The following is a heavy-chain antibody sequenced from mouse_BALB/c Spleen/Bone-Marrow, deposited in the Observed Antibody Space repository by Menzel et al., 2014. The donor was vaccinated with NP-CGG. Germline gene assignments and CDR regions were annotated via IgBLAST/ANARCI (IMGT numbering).Heavy chain of an antibody. CDR2: IDPSDSYT. CDR3: ARLGRDY. J-gene: IGHJ2*01. CDR1: GYTFTSYW. V-gene: IGHV1S127*01. Sequence: VQLQQSGAELVKPGASVKMSCKASGYTFTSYWMHWVKQRPGQGLEWIGTIDPSDSYTSYNQKFKGKATLTVDNSSSTAYMELRSLTSEDSAVYYCARLGRDYWGQGTTLTVSS. D-gene: IGHD4-1*01.